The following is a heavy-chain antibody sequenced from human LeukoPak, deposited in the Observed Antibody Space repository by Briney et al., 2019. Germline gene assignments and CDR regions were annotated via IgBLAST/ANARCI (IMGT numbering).Heavy chain of an antibody. CDR2: INPNSGGT. J-gene: IGHJ4*02. CDR1: GYTFTSYY. D-gene: IGHD3-10*01. Sequence: ASVKVSCKASGYTFTSYYMHWVRQAPGQGLEWMGIINPNSGGTNYAQKFQGRVTMTTDTSISTAYMDLSRLRSDDTAVYYCATGHYASGNDYWGQGTLVTVSS. V-gene: IGHV1-2*02. CDR3: ATGHYASGNDY.